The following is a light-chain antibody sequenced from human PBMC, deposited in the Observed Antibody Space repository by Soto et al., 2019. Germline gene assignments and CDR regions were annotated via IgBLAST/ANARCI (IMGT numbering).Light chain of an antibody. J-gene: IGLJ1*01. CDR1: SSDVGGYNY. CDR2: DVS. V-gene: IGLV2-11*01. CDR3: TSYTSSTPFYV. Sequence: QSALTQPRSVSGSPGQSVTISCTGTSSDVGGYNYVSWYQQHPGKAPKLMIFDVSKRPSGVPHRFSGSKSGDTASLTISGLQAEDEADYYCTSYTSSTPFYVFGTGTKVTVL.